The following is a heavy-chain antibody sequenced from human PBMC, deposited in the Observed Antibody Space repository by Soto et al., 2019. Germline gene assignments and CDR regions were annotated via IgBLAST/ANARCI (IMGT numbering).Heavy chain of an antibody. CDR3: AGMYCSGGTCYSTYSYYYMDV. Sequence: QVQLQESGPGLVKPSQTLSLTCTVSGGSISSGGYFWNWLRQLPGKGLEWIGYIYYSGSTYYNPSLSSRTTMSVDTSTNQFSLKLSSVTAADTAVYYCAGMYCSGGTCYSTYSYYYMDVWGKGTTVTVSS. CDR2: IYYSGST. J-gene: IGHJ6*03. D-gene: IGHD2-15*01. CDR1: GGSISSGGYF. V-gene: IGHV4-31*03.